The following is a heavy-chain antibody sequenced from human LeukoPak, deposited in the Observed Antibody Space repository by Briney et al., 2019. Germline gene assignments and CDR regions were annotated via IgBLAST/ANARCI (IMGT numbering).Heavy chain of an antibody. D-gene: IGHD3-10*01. CDR3: ARCRITMVRGVIIPDYYGMDV. J-gene: IGHJ6*02. V-gene: IGHV4-30-4*01. Sequence: SQTLSLTCTVSGGSISSGDYYWSWIRQPPGRGLEGFGYIYYIGGTYYNPSLKSRVTISVDTSKNQFSLKLSSVTAADTAVYYCARCRITMVRGVIIPDYYGMDVWGQGTTVTVSS. CDR2: IYYIGGT. CDR1: GGSISSGDYY.